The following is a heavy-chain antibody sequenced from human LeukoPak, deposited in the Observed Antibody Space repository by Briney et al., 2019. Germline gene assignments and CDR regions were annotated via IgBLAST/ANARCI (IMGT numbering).Heavy chain of an antibody. D-gene: IGHD3-10*01. CDR1: GFSFSSFA. J-gene: IGHJ6*04. Sequence: GGSLRLSCAASGFSFSSFAMTWVRQAPGKGLEWVSGIIDTGGATYYADSVKGRFTISRDNSKNTLFLQMNSLRAEETAVYYCAKFNGHPTTNYYMDVWGEGTTVTVSS. CDR2: IIDTGGAT. V-gene: IGHV3-23*01. CDR3: AKFNGHPTTNYYMDV.